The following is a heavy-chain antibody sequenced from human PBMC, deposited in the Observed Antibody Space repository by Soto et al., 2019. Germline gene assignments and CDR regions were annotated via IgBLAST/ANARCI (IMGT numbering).Heavy chain of an antibody. CDR2: INPSGGSP. D-gene: IGHD2-8*01. V-gene: IGHV1-46*01. CDR3: ARGDSTDCSNGVCSFFYNHDMDV. J-gene: IGHJ6*02. CDR1: GYTFTSYY. Sequence: AASVKVSCKASGYTFTSYYMHWVRQAPGQGLEWMGIINPSGGSPSYAQKFQGWVTMTTDTSISTASMALTRLTSDDTAIYYCARGDSTDCSNGVCSFFYNHDMDVWGQGTTVTVSS.